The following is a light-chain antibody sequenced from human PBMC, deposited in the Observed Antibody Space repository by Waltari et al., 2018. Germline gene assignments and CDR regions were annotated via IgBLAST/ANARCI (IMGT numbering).Light chain of an antibody. CDR1: QSVLYSSDNKIY. Sequence: DIVMTQSPDSLDVALGAGATIHAKSSQSVLYSSDNKIYLAWYQQKPGQLPKLLIYWASTRESGVPDRFSGSGSGTDFTLTISSLQAEDVAVYYCQQYYSTVSITFGQGTRLEIK. J-gene: IGKJ5*01. V-gene: IGKV4-1*01. CDR3: QQYYSTVSIT. CDR2: WAS.